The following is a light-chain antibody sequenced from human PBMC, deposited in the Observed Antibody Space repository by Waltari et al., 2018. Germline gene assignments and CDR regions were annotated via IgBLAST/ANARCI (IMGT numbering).Light chain of an antibody. J-gene: IGKJ1*01. CDR1: QVVSKY. Sequence: SCRARQVVSKYLAWYQQKPGQAPRLLSYDASTRATGIPDRFSGSGSGTDFSLTISRLEPEDVAVYYCQKYVNLPATFGQGTKVEIK. CDR2: DAS. V-gene: IGKV3-20*01. CDR3: QKYVNLPAT.